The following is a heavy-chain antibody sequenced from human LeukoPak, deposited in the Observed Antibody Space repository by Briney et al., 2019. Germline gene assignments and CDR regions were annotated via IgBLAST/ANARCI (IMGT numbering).Heavy chain of an antibody. CDR3: ARESISSWYYWYFDL. V-gene: IGHV3-48*01. D-gene: IGHD6-13*01. CDR2: ISSSSSTI. J-gene: IGHJ2*01. Sequence: GGSLRLSCTASGFTFSSYSMNWVRQAPGKGLEWVSYISSSSSTIYYADSVKGRFTISRDNAKNSLFLQMTSLRAEDTAVYYCARESISSWYYWYFDLWGRGTLVTVSS. CDR1: GFTFSSYS.